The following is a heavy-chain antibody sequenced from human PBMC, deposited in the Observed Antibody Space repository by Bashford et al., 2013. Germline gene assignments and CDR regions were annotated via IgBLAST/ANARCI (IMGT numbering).Heavy chain of an antibody. CDR3: ATHPTLSGGTSTPDY. J-gene: IGHJ4*02. V-gene: IGHV4-39*01. CDR2: IYYSGST. Sequence: SETLSLTCTVSGVSVSSSYYYWGWIRQPPGKGLEWIGTIYYSGSTYYKSSLESRVTISVDTSENHFSLRLTSVTAADTAVYYCATHPTLSGGTSTPDYWGQGTLVTVSS. D-gene: IGHD2-15*01. CDR1: GVSVSSSYYY.